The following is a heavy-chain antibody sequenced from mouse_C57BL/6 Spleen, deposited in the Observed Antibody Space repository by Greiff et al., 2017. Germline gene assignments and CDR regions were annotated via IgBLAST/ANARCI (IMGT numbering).Heavy chain of an antibody. CDR2: IYPGSGNT. CDR3: ARGDLVNYFDY. J-gene: IGHJ2*01. CDR1: GYTFTDYY. Sequence: VKLQESGAELVRPGASVKLSCKASGYTFTDYYINWVKQRPGQGLEWIARIYPGSGNTYYNEKFKGKATLTAEKSSSTAYMQLSSLTSEDSAVYFCARGDLVNYFDYWGQGTTLTVSS. V-gene: IGHV1-76*01. D-gene: IGHD2-13*01.